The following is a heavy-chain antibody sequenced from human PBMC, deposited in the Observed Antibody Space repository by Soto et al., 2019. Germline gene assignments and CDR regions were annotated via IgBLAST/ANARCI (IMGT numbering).Heavy chain of an antibody. CDR3: ARVEGYSADERD. Sequence: QVQLVQSGAEVKRPGDSVTVSCKTSGYIFTSYWIHWVRQAPGQGLEWMGLIKPSGGSTTYAQKFQGRVTMTRDTPTSTVYMELRSLKSEDTAVYYCARVEGYSADERDWGHGTLVTVSS. CDR2: IKPSGGST. CDR1: GYIFTSYW. D-gene: IGHD5-12*01. J-gene: IGHJ4*01. V-gene: IGHV1-46*01.